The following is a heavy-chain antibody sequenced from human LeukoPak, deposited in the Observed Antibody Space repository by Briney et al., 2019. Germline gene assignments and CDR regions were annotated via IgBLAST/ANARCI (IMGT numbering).Heavy chain of an antibody. CDR2: INSHGSTT. CDR1: DFAFSSYG. CDR3: ARDPYSGRYGDYYYYYMDV. V-gene: IGHV3-74*01. J-gene: IGHJ6*03. Sequence: GGSLRLSCAASDFAFSSYGMHWVRQPPGKGLVWVSCINSHGSTTSYADSVKGRFTISRDNAQNSLYLQINSLRAEDTAVYYCARDPYSGRYGDYYYYYMDVWGKGTTVTISS. D-gene: IGHD1-26*01.